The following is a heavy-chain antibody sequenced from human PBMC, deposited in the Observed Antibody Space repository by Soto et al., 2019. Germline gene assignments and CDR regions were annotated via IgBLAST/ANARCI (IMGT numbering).Heavy chain of an antibody. CDR2: IHNSGST. Sequence: QQQLQESGPGLVKPSQTLSLTCTVSGGSMHSHDYYWIWIRQPPGKGLEWIGYIHNSGSTYYNPSLKSRLTISSDMSKNQFSLRLNSVTAADTALYFCARGEVRGPFDIWGQGTKVTVSS. D-gene: IGHD3-10*01. J-gene: IGHJ3*02. V-gene: IGHV4-30-4*01. CDR3: ARGEVRGPFDI. CDR1: GGSMHSHDYY.